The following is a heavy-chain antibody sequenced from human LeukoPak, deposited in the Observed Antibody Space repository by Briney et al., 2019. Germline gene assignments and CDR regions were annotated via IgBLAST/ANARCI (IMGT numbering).Heavy chain of an antibody. J-gene: IGHJ5*02. Sequence: SVKVSCKASGYTFTGYYMHWVRQAPGQGLEWMGGIIPIFGTANYAQKFQGRVTITADKSTSTAYMELSSLRSEDTAVYYCAGAGNWFDPWGQGTLVTVSS. CDR2: IIPIFGTA. D-gene: IGHD6-19*01. V-gene: IGHV1-69*06. CDR1: GYTFTGYY. CDR3: AGAGNWFDP.